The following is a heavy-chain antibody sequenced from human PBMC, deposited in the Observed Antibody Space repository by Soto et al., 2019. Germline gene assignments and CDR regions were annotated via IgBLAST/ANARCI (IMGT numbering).Heavy chain of an antibody. CDR1: GGSISSFS. D-gene: IGHD4-17*01. CDR2: IYYSGST. V-gene: IGHV4-59*01. Sequence: QVQLQESGPGLVKPSETLSLTCTVSGGSISSFSWSWIRQPPGKDLEWIGYIYYSGSTNYNPSLKSRVTISVDTSKNQFSLKLSSVTAADTAVYYCARSTTVTTWDHWGQGTLVTVSS. CDR3: ARSTTVTTWDH. J-gene: IGHJ4*02.